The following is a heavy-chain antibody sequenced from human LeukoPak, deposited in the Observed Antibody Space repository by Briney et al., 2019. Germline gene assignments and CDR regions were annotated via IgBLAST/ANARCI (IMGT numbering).Heavy chain of an antibody. CDR2: ISSSSSTI. CDR3: ASDLSVVPAAIDLDY. J-gene: IGHJ4*02. V-gene: IGHV3-48*04. Sequence: GGTLRFSCAGSALTFGSFSMNWVGQAPGKGLEWVSYISSSSSTIYYADSVKGRFTISSDNAKNSLYLQMNSLRAEDTAVYYCASDLSVVPAAIDLDYWGQGTLVTVSS. CDR1: ALTFGSFS. D-gene: IGHD2-2*02.